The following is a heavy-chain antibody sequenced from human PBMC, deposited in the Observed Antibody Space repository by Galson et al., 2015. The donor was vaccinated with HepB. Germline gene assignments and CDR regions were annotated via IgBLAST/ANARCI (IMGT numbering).Heavy chain of an antibody. V-gene: IGHV1-46*04. D-gene: IGHD6-6*01. J-gene: IGHJ4*02. Sequence: SVKVSCKASGFSFSRYYIHWVRQAPGQGLEWMGIISPSGDSTSYAQKLQGRVTMTRDTSTSTVYMELTSLRSEDTAVYFCARGASRQAETDYWGQGTQVTVSS. CDR3: ARGASRQAETDY. CDR2: ISPSGDST. CDR1: GFSFSRYY.